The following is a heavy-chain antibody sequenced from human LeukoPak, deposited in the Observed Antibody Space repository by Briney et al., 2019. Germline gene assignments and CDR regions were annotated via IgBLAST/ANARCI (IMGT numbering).Heavy chain of an antibody. CDR1: GYTFTGYY. Sequence: ASVKVSCKASGYTFTGYYMHWVRQAPGQGLEWMGWINPNSGGTNYAQKFQGRVTMTRDTSTSTVYMELSSLRSEDTAVYYCARDRAPGGGSCSDYWGQGTLVTVSS. J-gene: IGHJ4*02. CDR2: INPNSGGT. V-gene: IGHV1-2*02. D-gene: IGHD2-15*01. CDR3: ARDRAPGGGSCSDY.